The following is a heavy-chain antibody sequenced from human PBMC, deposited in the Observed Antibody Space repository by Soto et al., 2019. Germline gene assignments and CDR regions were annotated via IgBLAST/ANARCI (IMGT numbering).Heavy chain of an antibody. CDR1: GYSFAGYW. Sequence: PGESLKISCKGSGYSFAGYWITWVRQKPGKGLEWMGRIDPSDSQTYYSPSFRGHVPISVTKSITTVFLQWSSLRASDTAMYYCARQIYDSDTGPNFQYYFESWGQGTPVTVSS. V-gene: IGHV5-10-1*01. CDR2: IDPSDSQT. CDR3: ARQIYDSDTGPNFQYYFES. D-gene: IGHD3-22*01. J-gene: IGHJ4*02.